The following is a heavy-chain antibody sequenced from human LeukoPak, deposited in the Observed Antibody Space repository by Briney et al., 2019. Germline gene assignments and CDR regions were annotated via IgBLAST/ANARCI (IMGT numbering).Heavy chain of an antibody. Sequence: SETLSLTCTVSGGSISSSSYYWGWIRQPPGKGLEWIGSIYYSGSTYYNPSLKSRVTISVDTSKNQFSLKLSSVTPEDTAVYYCARDQLDVDAFDIWGQGTMVTVSS. D-gene: IGHD5-24*01. V-gene: IGHV4-39*07. CDR2: IYYSGST. CDR1: GGSISSSSYY. CDR3: ARDQLDVDAFDI. J-gene: IGHJ3*02.